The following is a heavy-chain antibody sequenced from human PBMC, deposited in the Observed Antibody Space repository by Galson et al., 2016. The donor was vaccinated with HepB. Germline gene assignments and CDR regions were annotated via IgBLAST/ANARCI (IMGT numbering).Heavy chain of an antibody. Sequence: SLRLSCAASGFTFSDYYMSWIRQAAGKGLEWVSYISSSSSYTNHADSVKGRFTISRDNARKSLYLQMNSLRAEDTAVYYCARGKGDQQLVRHWHFDLWGRGTLVTVSS. D-gene: IGHD6-13*01. J-gene: IGHJ2*01. CDR1: GFTFSDYY. CDR2: ISSSSSYT. CDR3: ARGKGDQQLVRHWHFDL. V-gene: IGHV3-11*06.